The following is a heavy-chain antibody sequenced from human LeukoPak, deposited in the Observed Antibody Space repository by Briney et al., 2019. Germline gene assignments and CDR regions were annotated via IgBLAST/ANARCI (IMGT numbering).Heavy chain of an antibody. Sequence: PGGSLRLSCAASRFTFSNAWMSWVRQAPGKELEWVSYISSDSRTIYYADSVKGRFTISRDNAKNSLYLQMKSLRDEDTAVYYCARYGSGTSYITNYFDYWGQGTLVTVSS. CDR3: ARYGSGTSYITNYFDY. D-gene: IGHD3-10*01. CDR2: ISSDSRTI. V-gene: IGHV3-48*02. CDR1: RFTFSNAW. J-gene: IGHJ4*02.